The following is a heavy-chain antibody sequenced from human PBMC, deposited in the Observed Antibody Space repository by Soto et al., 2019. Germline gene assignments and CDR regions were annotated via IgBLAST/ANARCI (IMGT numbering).Heavy chain of an antibody. J-gene: IGHJ4*02. CDR1: GFAFRSYA. V-gene: IGHV3-23*01. CDR3: ARRGSGIYYDY. CDR2: ISGSGGST. D-gene: IGHD1-26*01. Sequence: GGSMGLSSAASGFAFRSYAMRWVRQAPGKGLEWVSAISGSGGSTYYADSVKGRFTISRDNSKNTLYLQMNSLRAEDTAVYYCARRGSGIYYDYWGQGTLVTVS.